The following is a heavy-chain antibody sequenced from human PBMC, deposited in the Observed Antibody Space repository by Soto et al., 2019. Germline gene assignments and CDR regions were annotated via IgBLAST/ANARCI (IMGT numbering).Heavy chain of an antibody. CDR3: TTDPWAVVVADVFDI. CDR2: IKSKTDGGTT. V-gene: IGHV3-15*01. Sequence: GGSLRLSCAASEFTFSNAWMSWVRQAPGKGLEWVGRIKSKTDGGTTDYAAPVKGRFTISRDDSKNTLYLQMNSLKTEDTAVYYCTTDPWAVVVADVFDIWGQGATVTVSS. CDR1: EFTFSNAW. J-gene: IGHJ3*02. D-gene: IGHD2-15*01.